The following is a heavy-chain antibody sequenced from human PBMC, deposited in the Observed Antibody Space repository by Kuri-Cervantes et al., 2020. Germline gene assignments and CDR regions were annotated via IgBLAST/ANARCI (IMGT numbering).Heavy chain of an antibody. CDR2: ISYDGSNK. J-gene: IGHJ4*02. CDR1: GFTFSSYG. V-gene: IGHV3-30*18. Sequence: GESLKISCAASGFTFSSYGMHWVRQAPGKGLEWVAIISYDGSNKYYADPVKGRFTISRDNSKNTLYLPMNSLRADDTAVYYCAKDSKGKYFDYWGQGTMVTVSS. CDR3: AKDSKGKYFDY.